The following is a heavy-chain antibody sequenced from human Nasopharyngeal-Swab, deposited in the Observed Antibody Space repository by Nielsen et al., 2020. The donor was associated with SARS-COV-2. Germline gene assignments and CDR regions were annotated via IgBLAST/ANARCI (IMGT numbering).Heavy chain of an antibody. J-gene: IGHJ6*02. Sequence: WIRQPPGKGLEWIGSIYYSGSTYYNPSLKSRVTISVDKSKNQFSLKLSSVTAADTAVYYCARSGPHYGMDVWGQGTTVTVSS. CDR2: IYYSGST. V-gene: IGHV4-39*07. CDR3: ARSGPHYGMDV.